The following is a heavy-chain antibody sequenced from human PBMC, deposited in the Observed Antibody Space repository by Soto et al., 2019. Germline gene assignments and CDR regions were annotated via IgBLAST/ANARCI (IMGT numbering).Heavy chain of an antibody. CDR3: ARGGTYCSGGSCHSPFDY. D-gene: IGHD2-15*01. Sequence: PSETLSLTCTVSGGSISSYYWSWIRQPAGKGLEWIGRIYTSGSTNYNPSLKSRVTMSVDTSKNQFSLKLSSVTAADTAVYYCARGGTYCSGGSCHSPFDYWGQGTLVTVSS. CDR2: IYTSGST. CDR1: GGSISSYY. J-gene: IGHJ4*02. V-gene: IGHV4-4*07.